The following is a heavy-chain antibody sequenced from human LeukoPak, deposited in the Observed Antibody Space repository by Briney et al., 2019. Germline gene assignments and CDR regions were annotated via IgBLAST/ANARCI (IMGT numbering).Heavy chain of an antibody. CDR1: GYIFAAYY. D-gene: IGHD4-17*01. CDR3: ARDRNGRTTGAGDS. V-gene: IGHV1-2*02. J-gene: IGHJ4*02. CDR2: INPNTGGA. Sequence: GASVKVSCKASGYIFAAYYIHWVRQAPELGLEWMGWINPNTGGANYVQKFQGRVTMTWDTSISTAYMELTRMTSDDTAIYYCARDRNGRTTGAGDSWGQGTLVTVSS.